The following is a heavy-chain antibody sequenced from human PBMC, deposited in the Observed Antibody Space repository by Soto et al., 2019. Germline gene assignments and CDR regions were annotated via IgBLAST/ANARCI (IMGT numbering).Heavy chain of an antibody. CDR1: GYTFTSYA. CDR3: ARVRPAHYYYGMDV. D-gene: IGHD2-2*01. CDR2: INAGNGNT. J-gene: IGHJ6*02. V-gene: IGHV1-3*01. Sequence: QVQLVQSGAEVKKPGASVKVSCKASGYTFTSYAMHWVRQAPGQRLEWMGWINAGNGNTKYSQKFQGRVTITRDTSASTAYMELSSLRSEDTDVYYCARVRPAHYYYGMDVWGQGTTVTVSS.